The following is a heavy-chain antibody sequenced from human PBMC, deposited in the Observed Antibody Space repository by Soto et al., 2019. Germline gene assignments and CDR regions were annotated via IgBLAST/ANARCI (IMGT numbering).Heavy chain of an antibody. Sequence: QLQLQESGPGLVKPSETLSLTCTVSGVSISRSSYYWGWIRQPPGTGLEGIGSIYYSGSTYYNPSLKSRVTISVDTSKNLFSLTLSSVTAADTAVYYCARLFSGGAKWVDYWGQGTLVNVSS. CDR2: IYYSGST. D-gene: IGHD3-16*01. CDR1: GVSISRSSYY. CDR3: ARLFSGGAKWVDY. J-gene: IGHJ4*02. V-gene: IGHV4-39*01.